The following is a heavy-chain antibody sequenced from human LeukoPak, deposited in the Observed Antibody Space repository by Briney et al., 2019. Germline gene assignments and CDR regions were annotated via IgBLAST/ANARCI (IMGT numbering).Heavy chain of an antibody. Sequence: ASVKVSCKASGYTFTSYDINWVRQATGQGLEWMGIINPSGGSTSYAQKFQGRVTMTRDTSTSTVYMELSSLRSEDTAVYYCARDVYEGAFDIWGQGTMVTVSS. D-gene: IGHD2/OR15-2a*01. J-gene: IGHJ3*02. CDR1: GYTFTSYD. V-gene: IGHV1-46*01. CDR2: INPSGGST. CDR3: ARDVYEGAFDI.